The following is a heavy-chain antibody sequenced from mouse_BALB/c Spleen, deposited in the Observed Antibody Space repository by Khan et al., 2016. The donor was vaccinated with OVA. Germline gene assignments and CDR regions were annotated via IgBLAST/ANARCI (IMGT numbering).Heavy chain of an antibody. CDR3: ARIEGGDFDY. J-gene: IGHJ2*01. CDR2: ISYSGNT. CDR1: GYSITSDYA. Sequence: EVQLQESGPGLVKPSQSLSLTCTVTGYSITSDYARNWIRQFPGNKLEWMGYISYSGNTKYNPSLKSRISITRDTSKNQFFLQFNFVTIEDTATFYCARIEGGDFDYWGQGTTLTVSS. V-gene: IGHV3-2*02.